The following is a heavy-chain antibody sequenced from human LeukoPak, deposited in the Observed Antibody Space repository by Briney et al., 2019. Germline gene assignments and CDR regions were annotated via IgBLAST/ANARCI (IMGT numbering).Heavy chain of an antibody. D-gene: IGHD3-22*01. CDR1: GFTFSSYS. J-gene: IGHJ4*02. Sequence: GGSLRLSCAASGFTFSSYSLNWVRQAPGKGLEWVAVISYDGSNKYYADSVKGRFTISRDNSKNTLYLKMNSLRAEDTAVYYCAREGQYYYDSSGSRFDYWGQGTLVTVSS. V-gene: IGHV3-30*03. CDR2: ISYDGSNK. CDR3: AREGQYYYDSSGSRFDY.